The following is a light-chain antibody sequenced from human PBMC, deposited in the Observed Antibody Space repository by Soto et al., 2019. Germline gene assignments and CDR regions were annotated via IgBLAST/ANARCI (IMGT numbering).Light chain of an antibody. CDR3: QHSYVTPWT. Sequence: DIQVTQSPSSLSASVGDRVTITCRVSQFIDDFLNWFQQRPGKAPKLLIYAASSLQSGVPSRFSGSASGTDFTLTITNLQPEDFATYYCQHSYVTPWTFGQGTKVEIK. CDR2: AAS. J-gene: IGKJ1*01. CDR1: QFIDDF. V-gene: IGKV1-39*01.